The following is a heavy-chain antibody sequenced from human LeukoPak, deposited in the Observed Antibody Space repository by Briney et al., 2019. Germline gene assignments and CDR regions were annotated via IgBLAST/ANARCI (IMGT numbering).Heavy chain of an antibody. D-gene: IGHD4-17*01. V-gene: IGHV2-70*11. J-gene: IGHJ6*02. CDR1: GFSLSTSGMC. CDR3: ARIRSDYGVFAHYYYGMDV. Sequence: SGPALVKPTQTLTLTCTFSGFSLSTSGMCVSWIRQPPGKALEWLARIDWDDDKYYSTSLKTRLTISKDTSKNQVVLTMTNMDPVDTATYYCARIRSDYGVFAHYYYGMDVWGQGTTVTVSS. CDR2: IDWDDDK.